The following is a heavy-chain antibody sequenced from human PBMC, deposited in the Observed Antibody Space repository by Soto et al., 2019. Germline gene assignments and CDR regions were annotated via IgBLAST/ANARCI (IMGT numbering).Heavy chain of an antibody. Sequence: SETLSLTCTVSGDSISGRPYFWGWTRQPPGKRLEWIGSIFYDGYTPYTPSLRSRVTISVDTSKNQFSLKLASVAAADTATYFCARLQAAVPHYWGQGTLVTVS. D-gene: IGHD6-13*01. V-gene: IGHV4-39*01. J-gene: IGHJ4*02. CDR2: IFYDGYT. CDR3: ARLQAAVPHY. CDR1: GDSISGRPYF.